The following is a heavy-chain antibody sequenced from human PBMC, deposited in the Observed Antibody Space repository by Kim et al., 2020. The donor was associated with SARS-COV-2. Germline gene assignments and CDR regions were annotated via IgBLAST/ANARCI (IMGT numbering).Heavy chain of an antibody. J-gene: IGHJ4*02. V-gene: IGHV3-23*01. CDR2: ISNSGGRT. D-gene: IGHD2-2*01. CDR1: GFPLSTYG. Sequence: GGSLRLSCATSGFPLSTYGMNWVRQAPGKGLEWFSGISNSGGRTYYADSVKGRFTISRDNSKNTLYLQMNSLRAEDTAVYYCAKTYSTTWDYFDYWGQGTLVTVSS. CDR3: AKTYSTTWDYFDY.